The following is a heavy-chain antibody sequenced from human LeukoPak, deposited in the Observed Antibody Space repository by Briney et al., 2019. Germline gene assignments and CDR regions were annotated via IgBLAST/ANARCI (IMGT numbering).Heavy chain of an antibody. D-gene: IGHD4/OR15-4a*01. J-gene: IGHJ4*02. CDR2: IYSDNT. CDR1: GFTVSSNS. Sequence: GGSLRLSCTVPGFTVSSNSMSWVRQAPGKGLEWVSFIYSDNTHYSNSVKGRFTISRDNSKNTLYLQMNSLRAEDTAVYYCARRAGAYSHPYDYWGQGTLVTVSS. V-gene: IGHV3-53*01. CDR3: ARRAGAYSHPYDY.